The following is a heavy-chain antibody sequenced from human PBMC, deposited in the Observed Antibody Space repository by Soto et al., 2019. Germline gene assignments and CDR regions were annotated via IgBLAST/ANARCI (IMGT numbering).Heavy chain of an antibody. V-gene: IGHV3-23*01. CDR3: AKGLATVAWDFDY. D-gene: IGHD5-12*01. CDR1: GFNFSRYS. Sequence: QTGGSLRLSCAASGFNFSRYSMSWVRQAPGKGLEWVSTISGRGVGTYYADSVKGRFIISRDNSKNTLNCQMNSLRVEDTAVYFCAKGLATVAWDFDYWGQGILVTVSS. J-gene: IGHJ4*02. CDR2: ISGRGVGT.